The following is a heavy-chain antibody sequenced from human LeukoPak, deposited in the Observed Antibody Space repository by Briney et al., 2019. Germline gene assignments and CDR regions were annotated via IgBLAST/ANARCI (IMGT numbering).Heavy chain of an antibody. Sequence: GGSLRLSCAASGFTFSDSAMDWVRQAPGKGLEWVSLMSDSGANTSYADSVKGRCSVSRDNSKNTMYLQMNSLRAEDTAVYYCAKDIEASIWGQGTLVAV. CDR1: GFTFSDSA. J-gene: IGHJ4*02. CDR2: MSDSGANT. D-gene: IGHD2-15*01. V-gene: IGHV3-23*01. CDR3: AKDIEASI.